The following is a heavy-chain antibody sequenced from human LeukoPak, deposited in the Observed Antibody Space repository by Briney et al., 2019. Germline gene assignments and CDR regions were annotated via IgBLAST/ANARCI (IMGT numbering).Heavy chain of an antibody. CDR3: AKEGDCSSTSCYAGAFNYYYYYMDV. V-gene: IGHV3-23*01. J-gene: IGHJ6*03. CDR1: GFTFSSYA. CDR2: ISGSGGST. Sequence: GGSLRLSCAASGFTFSSYAMSWVRQAPGKGLEWVSAISGSGGSTYYADSVKGRFTISRDNSKNTLYLQMNSLRAEDTAVYYCAKEGDCSSTSCYAGAFNYYYYYMDVWGKGTTVTVSS. D-gene: IGHD2-2*01.